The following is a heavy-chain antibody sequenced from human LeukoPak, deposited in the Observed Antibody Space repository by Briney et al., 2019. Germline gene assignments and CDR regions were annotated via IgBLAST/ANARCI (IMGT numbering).Heavy chain of an antibody. CDR3: ARDFIHRSGEAGY. CDR1: GFNLNNFE. D-gene: IGHD3-22*01. J-gene: IGHJ4*02. Sequence: GGSLRLSCVASGFNLNNFEIHWIRQAPGKGLEWVSYISTGSSSTKYADSVRGRFTISRDNAKNSLYLQMNSLRAEDTAVYYCARDFIHRSGEAGYWGQGTLVTVSS. V-gene: IGHV3-11*05. CDR2: ISTGSSST.